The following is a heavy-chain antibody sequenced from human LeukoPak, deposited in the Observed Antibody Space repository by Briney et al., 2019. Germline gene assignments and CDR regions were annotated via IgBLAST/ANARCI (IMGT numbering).Heavy chain of an antibody. CDR2: IDTNTGNP. Sequence: ASVKVSCKASGYTFTNYTLNWVRQAPGQGLEWMGWIDTNTGNPTYAQGFIGRFVFSLDTSVTTAYLQISSLKAEDTAVYYCARDYYDSSGYYYFSWFDPWGQGTLVTVSS. CDR3: ARDYYDSSGYYYFSWFDP. CDR1: GYTFTNYT. J-gene: IGHJ5*02. D-gene: IGHD3-22*01. V-gene: IGHV7-4-1*02.